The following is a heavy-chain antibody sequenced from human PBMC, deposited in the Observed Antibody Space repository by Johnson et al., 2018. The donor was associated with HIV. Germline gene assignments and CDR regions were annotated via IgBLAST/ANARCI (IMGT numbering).Heavy chain of an antibody. CDR2: LSYDGSNK. D-gene: IGHD3-3*01. V-gene: IGHV3-30-3*01. CDR1: GFTFSSYA. CDR3: ARGSYNFWSGEREAFDI. Sequence: QMQLVESGGGVVQPGRSLRLSCAASGFTFSSYAMHWVRQAPGTGLEWVAVLSYDGSNKYYADSVKGRFTIYRDNSKNTLYLQMNSLRAEDTAVYYCARGSYNFWSGEREAFDIWGQGTMVTVSS. J-gene: IGHJ3*02.